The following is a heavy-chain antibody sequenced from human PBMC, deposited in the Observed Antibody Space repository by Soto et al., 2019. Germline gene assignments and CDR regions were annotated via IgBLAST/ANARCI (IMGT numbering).Heavy chain of an antibody. D-gene: IGHD2-2*02. CDR3: ARGSRVVVPAAIYYYYYMDV. Sequence: SETLSLTCTVSGGSISSYYWSWIRQPPGKGLEWIGYIYYSGSTNYNPSLKSRVTISVDTSKNQFSLKLSSVTAADTAVYYCARGSRVVVPAAIYYYYYMDVWGKGTTVTVSS. CDR1: GGSISSYY. V-gene: IGHV4-59*01. CDR2: IYYSGST. J-gene: IGHJ6*03.